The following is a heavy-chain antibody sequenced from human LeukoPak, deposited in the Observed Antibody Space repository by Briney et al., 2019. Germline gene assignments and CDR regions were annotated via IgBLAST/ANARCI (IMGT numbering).Heavy chain of an antibody. CDR3: ARHEYSGSYYGLSWFDP. CDR2: IYYSGST. CDR1: GGSISSSGYY. J-gene: IGHJ5*02. Sequence: PSETLSLTRTVSGGSISSSGYYWGWIRQPPGKRLEWIARIYYSGSTYYNPSLKSRVTISVDPSKNQLSLKLSSLTAADTAVYYCARHEYSGSYYGLSWFDPWGQGTLVTVSS. V-gene: IGHV4-39*01. D-gene: IGHD1-26*01.